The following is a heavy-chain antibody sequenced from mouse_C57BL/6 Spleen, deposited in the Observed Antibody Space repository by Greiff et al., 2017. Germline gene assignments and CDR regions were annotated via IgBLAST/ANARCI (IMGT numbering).Heavy chain of an antibody. D-gene: IGHD1-1*01. CDR3: ARVGGYYGSRDAMDY. V-gene: IGHV5-16*01. Sequence: DVMLVESEGGLVQPGSSMKLSCTASGFTFSDYYMAWVRQVPEKGLEWVANINYDGSSTYYLDSLKSRFIISRDNAKNILYLQMSSLKSEDTATYYCARVGGYYGSRDAMDYWGQGTSVTVSS. J-gene: IGHJ4*01. CDR2: INYDGSST. CDR1: GFTFSDYY.